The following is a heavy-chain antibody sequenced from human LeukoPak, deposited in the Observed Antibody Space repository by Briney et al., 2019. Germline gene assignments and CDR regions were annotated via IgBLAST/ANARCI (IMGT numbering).Heavy chain of an antibody. CDR1: GFTFSNYW. Sequence: RGSLRLSCAASGFTFSNYWMSWVRRAPGKGLEWVANIKQYGSETYYVDSVRGRFTISRDNAKKSLYLQMNSLRAEDTAVYYCARDFWGAYRVDYFDYWGQGTLVTVSS. CDR2: IKQYGSET. D-gene: IGHD3-3*01. V-gene: IGHV3-7*01. J-gene: IGHJ4*02. CDR3: ARDFWGAYRVDYFDY.